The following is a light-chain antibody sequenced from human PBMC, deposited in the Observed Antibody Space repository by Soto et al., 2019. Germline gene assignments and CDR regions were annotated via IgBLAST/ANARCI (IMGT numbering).Light chain of an antibody. CDR3: QQYGNSPRT. J-gene: IGKJ1*01. CDR2: DAS. Sequence: EIVLTQSPGTLSLSPGERATLSCRASQSIYSTYLAWYQHKPGQAPRLLIYDASSRATGIPDRFSGSGSGTDFTLTISRLEPEDFAVYYCQQYGNSPRTFGQGTKVDIK. V-gene: IGKV3-20*01. CDR1: QSIYSTY.